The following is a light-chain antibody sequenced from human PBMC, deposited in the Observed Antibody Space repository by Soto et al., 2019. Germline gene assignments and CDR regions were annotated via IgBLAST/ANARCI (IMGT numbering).Light chain of an antibody. CDR2: EVS. CDR3: SSHSATSPYV. V-gene: IGLV2-14*01. Sequence: QSALTQPASVSGSPGQSIIISCTGTSNDVGGYNYVSWYQQQPGKAPKLIIYEVSHRPSGISNRFSGSKSGNTASLTISGLHVEDEADYYCSSHSATSPYVFGTGTKLTVL. J-gene: IGLJ1*01. CDR1: SNDVGGYNY.